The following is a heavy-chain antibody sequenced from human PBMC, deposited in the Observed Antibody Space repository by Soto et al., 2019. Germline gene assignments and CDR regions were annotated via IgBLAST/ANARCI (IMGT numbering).Heavy chain of an antibody. V-gene: IGHV4-34*01. CDR2: INHSGST. J-gene: IGHJ4*02. CDR1: GGSFSGYY. D-gene: IGHD3-22*01. Sequence: PSETLSLTCAVYGGSFSGYYWSWIRQPAGKGLEWIGEINHSGSTNYNPSLKSRVTISVDTSKNQFSLKLSSVTAADTAVYYCARGLPDYYDSSGYYYLGDFDYWGQGTLVTVSS. CDR3: ARGLPDYYDSSGYYYLGDFDY.